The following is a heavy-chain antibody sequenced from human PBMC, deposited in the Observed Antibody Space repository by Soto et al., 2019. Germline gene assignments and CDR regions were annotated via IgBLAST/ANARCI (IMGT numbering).Heavy chain of an antibody. V-gene: IGHV3-48*03. Sequence: GGSLRLSCAASGFTFSSYEINWVRQAPGKGLEWVSYISSSGSTIYYADSVKGRFTISRDNAKNSLYLQMNSLRAEDTAVYYCARLYCSASSCYSVGAFDIRGQGTMVTVSS. CDR2: ISSSGSTI. CDR3: ARLYCSASSCYSVGAFDI. J-gene: IGHJ3*02. CDR1: GFTFSSYE. D-gene: IGHD2-15*01.